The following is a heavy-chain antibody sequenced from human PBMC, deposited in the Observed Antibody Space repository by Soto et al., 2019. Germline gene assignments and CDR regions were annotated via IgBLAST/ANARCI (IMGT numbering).Heavy chain of an antibody. Sequence: PGETLKISCAASGFPFSSFAMSWVRQAPGKGLEWVSTITGSGDLTYYADSVKGRFTISRDNAENSLYLQMNSLRAEDTAVYYCARDQLYYNDISGRPLNAFDVWGQGTMVTVSS. D-gene: IGHD3-22*01. V-gene: IGHV3-23*01. CDR1: GFPFSSFA. CDR3: ARDQLYYNDISGRPLNAFDV. CDR2: ITGSGDLT. J-gene: IGHJ3*01.